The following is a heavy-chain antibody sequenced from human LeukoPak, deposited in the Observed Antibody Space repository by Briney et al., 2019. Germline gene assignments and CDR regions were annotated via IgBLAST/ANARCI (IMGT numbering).Heavy chain of an antibody. D-gene: IGHD1-1*01. CDR2: ISYDGSNK. CDR3: ARSTGTTIFDY. Sequence: GGSLRLSCAASGFTFSSYAMHWVRQAPGKGLEWVAVISYDGSNKYYADSVKGRFTISGDNSKNTLYLQMNSLRAEDTAVYYCARSTGTTIFDYWGQGTLVTVSS. CDR1: GFTFSSYA. V-gene: IGHV3-30*04. J-gene: IGHJ4*02.